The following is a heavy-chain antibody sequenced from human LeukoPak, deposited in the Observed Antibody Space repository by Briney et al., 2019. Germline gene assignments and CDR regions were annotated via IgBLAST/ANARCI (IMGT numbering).Heavy chain of an antibody. Sequence: GGSLRLSCAASGFTFSSYAMSWVRQAPGKGLEWVSYISSSGSTIYYADSVKGRFTISRDNAKNSLYLQMNSLRAEDTAVYYCARDSFRGHPYYDILTGYYDPPHNWFDPWGQGTLVTVSS. J-gene: IGHJ5*02. CDR2: ISSSGSTI. V-gene: IGHV3-48*04. CDR1: GFTFSSYA. D-gene: IGHD3-9*01. CDR3: ARDSFRGHPYYDILTGYYDPPHNWFDP.